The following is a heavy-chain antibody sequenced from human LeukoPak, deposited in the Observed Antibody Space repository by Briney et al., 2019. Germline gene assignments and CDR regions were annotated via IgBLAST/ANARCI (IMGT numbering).Heavy chain of an antibody. J-gene: IGHJ5*02. CDR2: IKEDGSIE. CDR3: VSQQVAPP. Sequence: GGSLRLSCVASGFTFSHYWRSWVRQAPGKGLEWVANIKEDGSIEDYVDSVKGRFTVSRDNAKNSLYLEMNSLRVEDTAVYYCVSQQVAPPWGQGTLVIVSS. CDR1: GFTFSHYW. V-gene: IGHV3-7*01. D-gene: IGHD5-12*01.